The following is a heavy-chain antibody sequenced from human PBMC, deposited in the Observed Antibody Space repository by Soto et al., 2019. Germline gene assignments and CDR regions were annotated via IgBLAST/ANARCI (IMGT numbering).Heavy chain of an antibody. Sequence: QVQLQESGPGLVKPSGTLSLTCAVSGDSVSSSNWWSWVRQSPGKGLEWMGEIYHSGSAHYNTSLKRRATISLDKSKNQFSLRLTSVTAADTAVYYWARVPGVVVSADDAFDIWGPGTRVIVSS. CDR2: IYHSGSA. D-gene: IGHD2-21*02. V-gene: IGHV4-4*02. CDR1: GDSVSSSNW. CDR3: ARVPGVVVSADDAFDI. J-gene: IGHJ3*02.